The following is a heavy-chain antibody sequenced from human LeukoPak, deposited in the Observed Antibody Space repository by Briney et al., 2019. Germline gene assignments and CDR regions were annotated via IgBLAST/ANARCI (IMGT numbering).Heavy chain of an antibody. J-gene: IGHJ6*02. D-gene: IGHD2-15*01. CDR2: INPNSGGT. CDR1: GYTFTGYY. CDR3: ARDVVDGYYYYGMDV. Sequence: GASVKVSCKASGYTFTGYYMHWVRQAPGQGLEWMGWINPNSGGTNYAQKFQGRVTMTRDTSISTAYMELSRLRSDDTAVCYCARDVVDGYYYYGMDVWGQGTTVTVSS. V-gene: IGHV1-2*02.